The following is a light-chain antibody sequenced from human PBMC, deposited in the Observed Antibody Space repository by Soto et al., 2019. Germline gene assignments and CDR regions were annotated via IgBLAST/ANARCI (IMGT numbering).Light chain of an antibody. CDR1: QSVRSN. V-gene: IGKV3-15*01. Sequence: EIVMTQSPATLSVSPGERATLTCRASQSVRSNLAWYQQKRGQAPRLLIYGASTRATGIPARFSGSGSGTEFTLTISSLQSEVFAVYYCQQYNNWPPWTFGQGTKVEIK. CDR2: GAS. J-gene: IGKJ1*01. CDR3: QQYNNWPPWT.